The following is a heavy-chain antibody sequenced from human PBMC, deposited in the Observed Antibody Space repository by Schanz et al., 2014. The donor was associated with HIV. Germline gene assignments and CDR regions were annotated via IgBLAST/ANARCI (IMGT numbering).Heavy chain of an antibody. CDR1: GSTFSSYW. J-gene: IGHJ4*02. Sequence: EVQLVESGGGLVQPGGSLRLSCAASGSTFSSYWMHWVRQAPGKGLDWVSGITGSGVSTYYADSVKGRFTISRDNSKNTLYLQMNSLRAEDTAVYYCAKVVRFAMVTAPYYFDSWGQGTLVTVSS. D-gene: IGHD2-15*01. V-gene: IGHV3-23*04. CDR3: AKVVRFAMVTAPYYFDS. CDR2: ITGSGVST.